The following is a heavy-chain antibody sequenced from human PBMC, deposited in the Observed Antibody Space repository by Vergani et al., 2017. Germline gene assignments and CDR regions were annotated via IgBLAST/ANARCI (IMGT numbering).Heavy chain of an antibody. J-gene: IGHJ4*02. CDR1: GFTFSSYA. V-gene: IGHV3-23*01. D-gene: IGHD3-22*01. CDR2: ISGSGGST. Sequence: EVQLLESGGGLVQPGGSLRLSCAASGFTFSSYAMSWVRQAPGKGLEWVSAISGSGGSTYYADSVKGRFTISRDNSKNTLYLQMSSLRAEDTAVYYCVKYYYDSSGYYLPFDYWGQGTLVTVSS. CDR3: VKYYYDSSGYYLPFDY.